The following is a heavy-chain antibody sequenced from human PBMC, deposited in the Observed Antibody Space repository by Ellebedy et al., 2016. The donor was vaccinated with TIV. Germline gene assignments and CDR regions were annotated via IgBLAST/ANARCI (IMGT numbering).Heavy chain of an antibody. Sequence: SVKVSXXASGFTFTSSAVQWVRQARGQRLEWIGWIVVGSGNTNYAQKFQERVTITRDMSTSTAYMELSSLRSEDTAVYYCARAKDLYCSSTSCYSGEWGPRFDYWGQGTLVTVSS. CDR2: IVVGSGNT. V-gene: IGHV1-58*01. J-gene: IGHJ4*02. D-gene: IGHD2-2*01. CDR3: ARAKDLYCSSTSCYSGEWGPRFDY. CDR1: GFTFTSSA.